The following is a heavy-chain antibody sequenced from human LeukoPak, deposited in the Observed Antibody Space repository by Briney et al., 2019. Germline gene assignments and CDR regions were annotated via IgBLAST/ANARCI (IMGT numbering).Heavy chain of an antibody. D-gene: IGHD3-22*01. CDR2: IRYDGSNK. CDR3: ATSLVVLITHDVFDI. V-gene: IGHV3-30*02. J-gene: IGHJ3*02. Sequence: GGSLRPSCAASGFTFSDYGMHWVRQAPGKGLEWMAFIRYDGSNKFYADSLKGRFTISRDNSKNTVYLQMNSLRAEDTAVYYCATSLVVLITHDVFDIWGQGTMVTVSS. CDR1: GFTFSDYG.